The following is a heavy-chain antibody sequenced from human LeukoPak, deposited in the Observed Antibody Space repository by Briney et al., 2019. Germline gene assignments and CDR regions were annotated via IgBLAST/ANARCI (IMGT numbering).Heavy chain of an antibody. CDR1: GYTSTGAY. V-gene: IGHV1-18*04. Sequence: GASVKVSCMHSGYTSTGAYIHWVRQAPGQGLEWMGWISVYNGNTKYVQKFQGRVTMTTDTTTSTAYMELRSLRSDDTAVYYCARGAWFDPWGQGTLVTVSS. CDR3: ARGAWFDP. CDR2: ISVYNGNT. J-gene: IGHJ5*02.